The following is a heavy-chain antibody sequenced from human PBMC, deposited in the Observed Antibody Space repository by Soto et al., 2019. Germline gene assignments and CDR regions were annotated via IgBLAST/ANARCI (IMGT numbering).Heavy chain of an antibody. CDR2: INSGSSNI. J-gene: IGHJ4*02. V-gene: IGHV3-48*01. CDR3: VRGHVGRDY. Sequence: EVQLVESGGGLVQPGGSLRLSCAASGFTFSSYSMNWVRQAPGKGLEWVSYINSGSSNIYYADSVKGRFTISRDNAKNTLYLQMNGLRAEDTAVYYCVRGHVGRDYWGQGTLVTVSS. CDR1: GFTFSSYS.